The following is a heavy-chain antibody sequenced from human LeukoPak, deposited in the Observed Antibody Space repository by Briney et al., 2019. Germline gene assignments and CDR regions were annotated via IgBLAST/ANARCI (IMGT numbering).Heavy chain of an antibody. CDR2: IYTSGST. J-gene: IGHJ4*02. V-gene: IGHV4-61*02. CDR1: GGSISSTNYY. Sequence: SQTLSLTCTVSGGSISSTNYYWSWIRQPAGKGLEWIGRIYTSGSTNYNPSLKSRVTISVDTSKNQFSLKLSSVTAADTAVYYCAREPRDGYNSLDYWGQGTLVTVSS. CDR3: AREPRDGYNSLDY. D-gene: IGHD5-24*01.